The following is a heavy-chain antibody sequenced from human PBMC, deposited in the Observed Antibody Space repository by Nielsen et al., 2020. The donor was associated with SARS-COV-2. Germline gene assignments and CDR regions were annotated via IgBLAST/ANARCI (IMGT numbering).Heavy chain of an antibody. J-gene: IGHJ4*02. D-gene: IGHD6-19*01. CDR1: GFTVSSNY. Sequence: GGSLRLSCAASGFTVSSNYMSWVRQAPGKGLEWVSVIYSGGSTYYADSVKGRFTISRDNSKNTLYLQMNSLRAEDTAVYYCARELAVAGTSGDYWGQGTLVTVSS. V-gene: IGHV3-53*01. CDR3: ARELAVAGTSGDY. CDR2: IYSGGST.